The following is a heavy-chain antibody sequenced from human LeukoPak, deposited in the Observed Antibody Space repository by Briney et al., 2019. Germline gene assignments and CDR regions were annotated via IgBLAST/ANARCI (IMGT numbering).Heavy chain of an antibody. J-gene: IGHJ6*02. CDR1: GGSISSYY. Sequence: SETLSLTCTASGGSISSYYWSWIRQPPGKGLEWIGYIYYSGSTNYNPSLKSRVTISVDTSKNQFSLKLSSVTAADTAVYYCARGVLRYFMDVWGQGTTVTVSS. CDR3: ARGVLRYFMDV. D-gene: IGHD3-9*01. V-gene: IGHV4-59*01. CDR2: IYYSGST.